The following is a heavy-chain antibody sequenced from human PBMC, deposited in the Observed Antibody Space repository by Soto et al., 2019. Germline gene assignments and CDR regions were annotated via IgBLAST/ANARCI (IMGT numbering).Heavy chain of an antibody. CDR2: ISGSGGST. J-gene: IGHJ4*02. V-gene: IGHV3-23*01. D-gene: IGHD6-19*01. CDR3: AKGEAVAGTFDY. Sequence: PVGSLRLSCAASGFTFSSYAMSWVRQAPGKGLEWVSAISGSGGSTYYADSVKGRFTISRDNSKNTLYLQMNSLRAEDTAVYYCAKGEAVAGTFDYWGQGTLVTVSS. CDR1: GFTFSSYA.